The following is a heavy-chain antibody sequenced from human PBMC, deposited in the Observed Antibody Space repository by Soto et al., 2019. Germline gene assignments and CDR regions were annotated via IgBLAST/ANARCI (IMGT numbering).Heavy chain of an antibody. CDR1: GFTFSSYG. V-gene: IGHV3-33*01. Sequence: QVQLVESGGGVVQPGRSLRLSCAASGFTFSSYGMHWVSQAPGKGLEGVAVIWYDGSNKYYADAVKGRFTISRDNSKNTLYLQMNSMRAEDTAVYYCARDRYSSGWYDLDYWGQGTLVTVSS. D-gene: IGHD6-19*01. J-gene: IGHJ4*02. CDR3: ARDRYSSGWYDLDY. CDR2: IWYDGSNK.